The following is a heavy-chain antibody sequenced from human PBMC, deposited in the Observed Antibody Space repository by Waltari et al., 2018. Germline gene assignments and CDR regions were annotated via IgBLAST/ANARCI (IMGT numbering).Heavy chain of an antibody. J-gene: IGHJ4*02. V-gene: IGHV1-69-2*01. CDR1: GYTFIDYF. CDR3: APLPGGSGQTFDY. D-gene: IGHD3-10*01. CDR2: IDPEDGET. Sequence: EVQLVQSGAEVKKPGATVKISCKASGYTFIDYFMHWVQQAPGKGLAWVGGIDPEDGETVYAEKFQGRVTITADTSTDTSYLELSSLRSDDTAVYYCAPLPGGSGQTFDYWGQGTLLTVSS.